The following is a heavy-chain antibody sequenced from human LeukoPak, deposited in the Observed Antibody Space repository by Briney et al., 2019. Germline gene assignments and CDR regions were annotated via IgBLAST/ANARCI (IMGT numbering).Heavy chain of an antibody. D-gene: IGHD3-10*01. J-gene: IGHJ6*03. CDR1: GGSISSSSYY. CDR3: ARLGPGVIGELFSYYYYYMDV. CDR2: IYYSGST. V-gene: IGHV4-39*07. Sequence: PSETLSLTCTVSGGSISSSSYYWGWIRQPPGKGLEWIGSIYYSGSTYYNPSLKSRVTISVDTSKNQFSLKLSSVTAADTAVYYCARLGPGVIGELFSYYYYYMDVWGKGTTVTISS.